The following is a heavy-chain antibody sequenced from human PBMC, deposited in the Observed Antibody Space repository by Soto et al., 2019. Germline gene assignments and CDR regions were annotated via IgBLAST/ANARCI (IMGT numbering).Heavy chain of an antibody. CDR2: IWYDGSNK. J-gene: IGHJ4*02. CDR3: ASSYYDSSGYYPNYYFDY. CDR1: GFTFSSYG. V-gene: IGHV3-33*01. D-gene: IGHD3-22*01. Sequence: QVQLVESGGGVVQPGRSLRLSCAASGFTFSSYGMHWVRQAPGKGLEWVAVIWYDGSNKYYADSVKGRFTISRDNSKNTLYLQMNILRAEDTAVYYCASSYYDSSGYYPNYYFDYWGQGTLVTVSS.